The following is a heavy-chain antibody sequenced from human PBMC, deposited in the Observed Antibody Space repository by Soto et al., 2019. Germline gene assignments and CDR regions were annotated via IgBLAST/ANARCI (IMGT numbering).Heavy chain of an antibody. V-gene: IGHV1-2*02. CDR1: GYNFIKYG. D-gene: IGHD2-15*01. Sequence: QVQLVQSGAEVKKPGASVKVSCKGLGYNFIKYGINWVRQAPGQGLECMGWISPNNGATNYAQKFQDRVTMTRDASITTAYMELSRLRSDDTAVYYCARGGEFCSTGSCNSSLGDAFDVWGQGTTVTVSS. CDR2: ISPNNGAT. J-gene: IGHJ3*01. CDR3: ARGGEFCSTGSCNSSLGDAFDV.